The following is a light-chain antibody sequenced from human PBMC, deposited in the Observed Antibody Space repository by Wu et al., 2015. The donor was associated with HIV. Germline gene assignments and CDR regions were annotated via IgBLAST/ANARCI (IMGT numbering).Light chain of an antibody. CDR1: RXFLLQ. J-gene: IGKJ5*01. Sequence: GRATSPAGPVRXFLLQLSLVPAETWARLPRLLIYGASSGATGVPDRFSGSGSGTDFTLTISRLEVDDFAMYYCQQYGDSQVTFGQGTRLDIK. CDR3: QQYGDSQVT. CDR2: GAS. V-gene: IGKV3-20*01.